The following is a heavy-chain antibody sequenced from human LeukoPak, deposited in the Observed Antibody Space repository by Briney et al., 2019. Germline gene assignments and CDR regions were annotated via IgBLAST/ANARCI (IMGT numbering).Heavy chain of an antibody. Sequence: SETLSLTCTVSGGSISSYYWSWIRQPAGKGLEWIGRIYTSGSTNYNPSLKSRVTMSVDTSKNRFSLKLSSVTAADTAVYYCARKSSSRDWFDPWGQGTLVTVSS. V-gene: IGHV4-4*07. CDR2: IYTSGST. J-gene: IGHJ5*02. D-gene: IGHD6-13*01. CDR3: ARKSSSRDWFDP. CDR1: GGSISSYY.